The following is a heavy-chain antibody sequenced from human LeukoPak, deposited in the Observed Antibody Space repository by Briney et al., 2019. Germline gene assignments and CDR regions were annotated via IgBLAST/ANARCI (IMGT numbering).Heavy chain of an antibody. CDR1: GGSRSNYC. D-gene: IGHD3-9*01. V-gene: IGHV4-59*01. CDR2: VSGSGST. J-gene: IGHJ4*02. CDR3: ARGGGDVLTGYSFDY. Sequence: SETLSLTCTVSGGSRSNYCWSWLRQPPGKGLEWIGYVSGSGSTDYNPSVRRRVTISADTSKRQFSLRLTSVTAADTAVYYCARGGGDVLTGYSFDYWGQGTLVTVSS.